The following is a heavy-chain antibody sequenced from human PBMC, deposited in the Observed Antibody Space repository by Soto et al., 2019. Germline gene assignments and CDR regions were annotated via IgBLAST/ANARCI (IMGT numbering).Heavy chain of an antibody. CDR2: ISYDGNNK. D-gene: IGHD6-6*01. CDR1: GFTFSTYG. Sequence: QLQLVESGGGVVQPGRSLRLSCAASGFTFSTYGMHWVRQAPGKGLEWVAVISYDGNNKYYADSVKGRFTISRDNSKNTLYLKMNSLRPEDTAVYYCAKVSAQLVHYFYFHYMDVWGKGTTVTVSS. J-gene: IGHJ6*03. CDR3: AKVSAQLVHYFYFHYMDV. V-gene: IGHV3-30*18.